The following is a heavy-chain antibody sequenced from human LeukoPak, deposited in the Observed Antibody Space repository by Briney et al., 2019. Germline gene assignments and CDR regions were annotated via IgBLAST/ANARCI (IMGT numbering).Heavy chain of an antibody. J-gene: IGHJ4*02. CDR1: GGSISSSSYY. CDR2: IYYSGST. D-gene: IGHD5-18*01. Sequence: SETLSLTCTVSGGSISSSSYYWGWIRQPPGKGLEWIGSIYYSGSTYYNPSLKSRVTISVDTSKNQFSLKLSSVTAADTAVYYCARGGWGYSYGRSWEYYFDYWGQGTLVTVSS. V-gene: IGHV4-39*07. CDR3: ARGGWGYSYGRSWEYYFDY.